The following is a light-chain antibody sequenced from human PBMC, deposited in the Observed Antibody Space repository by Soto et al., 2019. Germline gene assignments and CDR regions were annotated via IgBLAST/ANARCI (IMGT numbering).Light chain of an antibody. CDR2: HAS. V-gene: IGKV3-15*01. CDR3: QHYNNWPYT. CDR1: QSVSSN. Sequence: EIVMTQSPATLSASSGERATLSCRASQSVSSNLAWYQQKPGQAPRFLIFHASTRATGIPARFSGSGSGTEFTLTISSLQSEDFAVYYCQHYNNWPYTFGQGTKLEIK. J-gene: IGKJ2*01.